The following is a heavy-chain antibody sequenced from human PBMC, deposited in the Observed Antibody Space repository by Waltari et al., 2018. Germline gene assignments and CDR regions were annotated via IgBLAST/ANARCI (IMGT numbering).Heavy chain of an antibody. J-gene: IGHJ4*02. D-gene: IGHD2-8*01. V-gene: IGHV1-3*01. CDR3: ARAYCINGVCYSGYYFDY. CDR1: GYTFTGYT. Sequence: QVQLVQSGAEVKKPAASVKVSCKASGYTFTGYTIPWVRQAPGQGLEWMGCINADNGNTKYSQEFKGRVTITRDTSANTADMELSSLRSEDTAVYYCARAYCINGVCYSGYYFDYWGQGTLVTVAS. CDR2: INADNGNT.